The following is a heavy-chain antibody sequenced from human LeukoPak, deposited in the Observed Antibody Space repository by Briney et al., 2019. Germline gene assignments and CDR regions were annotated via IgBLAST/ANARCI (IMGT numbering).Heavy chain of an antibody. Sequence: ASVKVSCKASGYTFTGYYMHWVRQAPGQGLEWMGWINPNSGGTNYAQKFQGRVTMTRDTSISTAYMELSRLRSDDTAVYYCARVVTIFAVAGAVQHWGQGTLVTVSS. V-gene: IGHV1-2*02. J-gene: IGHJ1*01. D-gene: IGHD3-3*01. CDR3: ARVVTIFAVAGAVQH. CDR1: GYTFTGYY. CDR2: INPNSGGT.